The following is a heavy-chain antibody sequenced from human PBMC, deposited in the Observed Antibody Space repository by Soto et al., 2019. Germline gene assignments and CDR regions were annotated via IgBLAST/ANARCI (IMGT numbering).Heavy chain of an antibody. V-gene: IGHV3-11*01. Sequence: PGGSLRLSCAASGFTFSDYYMSWIRQAPGKGLEWVSYISSSGSTIYYADSVKGRFTISRDNAKNSLYLQMNSLRAEDTAVYYCATSLPVYCSSTSCQPFDCWGQGTLVTVSS. CDR1: GFTFSDYY. J-gene: IGHJ4*02. D-gene: IGHD2-2*01. CDR3: ATSLPVYCSSTSCQPFDC. CDR2: ISSSGSTI.